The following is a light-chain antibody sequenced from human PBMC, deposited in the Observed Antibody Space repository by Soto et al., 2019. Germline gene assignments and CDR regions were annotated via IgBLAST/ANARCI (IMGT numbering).Light chain of an antibody. CDR1: QSVSSY. Sequence: EIVLTQSPATLSLSPGERATLSCRASQSVSSYLAWYQQKPGQAPRLLIYDASNRAPGIPARFSGSGSGTDFTLTISSLEPEDFAVYYCQQRSNWPQITFGQGTRLVIK. CDR3: QQRSNWPQIT. J-gene: IGKJ5*01. CDR2: DAS. V-gene: IGKV3-11*01.